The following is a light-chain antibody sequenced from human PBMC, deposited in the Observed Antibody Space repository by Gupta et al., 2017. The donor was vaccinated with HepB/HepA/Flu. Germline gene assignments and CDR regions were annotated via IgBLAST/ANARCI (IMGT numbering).Light chain of an antibody. J-gene: IGLJ3*02. CDR1: SSDVGGYNY. Sequence: PALPRPASGPGPLGRPTPSSGPGTSSDVGGYNYVSWYQQHPGKAPKLMIYEVSNRPSGVSNRFSGSKSGNTASLTISGLQAEDEADYYCSSYTSSSTRVFGGGTKLTVL. V-gene: IGLV2-14*01. CDR3: SSYTSSSTRV. CDR2: EVS.